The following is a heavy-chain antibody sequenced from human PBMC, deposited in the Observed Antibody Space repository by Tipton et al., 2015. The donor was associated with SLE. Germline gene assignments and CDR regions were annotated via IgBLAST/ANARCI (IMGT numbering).Heavy chain of an antibody. CDR1: GASISNNDYY. CDR3: ARLEGDGYKWYFDY. CDR2: INYSGST. J-gene: IGHJ4*02. D-gene: IGHD5-24*01. V-gene: IGHV4-61*05. Sequence: TLSLTCTVSGASISNNDYYWGWFRQPPGKGLEWIGYINYSGSTNYNPSLKSRVTISVDTSKNRFSLKLSSVTAADTAVYYCARLEGDGYKWYFDYWGQGTLVTVST.